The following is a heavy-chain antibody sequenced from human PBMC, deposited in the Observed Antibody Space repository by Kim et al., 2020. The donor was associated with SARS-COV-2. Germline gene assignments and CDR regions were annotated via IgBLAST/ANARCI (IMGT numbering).Heavy chain of an antibody. CDR3: ARGPTVTNTYYYGMDV. CDR2: INHSGST. J-gene: IGHJ6*02. V-gene: IGHV4-34*01. CDR1: GGSFSGYY. Sequence: SETLSLTCAVYGGSFSGYYWSWIRQPPGKGLEWIGEINHSGSTNYNPSLKSRVTISVDTSKNQFSLKLSSVTAADTAVYYCARGPTVTNTYYYGMDVWGQGNTVTVSS. D-gene: IGHD4-4*01.